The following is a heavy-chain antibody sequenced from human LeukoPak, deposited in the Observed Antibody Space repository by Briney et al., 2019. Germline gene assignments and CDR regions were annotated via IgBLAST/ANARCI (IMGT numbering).Heavy chain of an antibody. V-gene: IGHV3-48*04. J-gene: IGHJ4*02. D-gene: IGHD3-16*01. CDR1: GFTFSSYS. Sequence: GGSLRLSCAASGFTFSSYSMNWVRQAPGKGLEWVSYISISGNMIYYADSVKGRFTISRDNAKNSLYLQMNSLRAGDTAVYYCARGSFGGAVLHWGQGTLVTVSS. CDR3: ARGSFGGAVLH. CDR2: ISISGNMI.